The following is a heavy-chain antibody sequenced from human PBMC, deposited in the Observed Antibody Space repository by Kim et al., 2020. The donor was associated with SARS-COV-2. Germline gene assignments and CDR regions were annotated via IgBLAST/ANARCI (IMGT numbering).Heavy chain of an antibody. J-gene: IGHJ4*02. Sequence: GGSLRLSCAASGFTFSSYGMHWVRQAPGKGLEWVSYISSSSSTIYYADSVRGRFTISRDNAKNSLYLQMNIVSDEDTAVYYCASIAAAGSFDYWGQGTLVTVSS. CDR2: ISSSSSTI. V-gene: IGHV3-48*02. CDR1: GFTFSSYG. CDR3: ASIAAAGSFDY. D-gene: IGHD6-13*01.